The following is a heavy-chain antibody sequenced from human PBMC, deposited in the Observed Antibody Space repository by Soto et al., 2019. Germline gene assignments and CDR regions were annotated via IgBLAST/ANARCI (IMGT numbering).Heavy chain of an antibody. D-gene: IGHD6-6*01. CDR2: IIPIFGTA. CDR1: GGSLSSYA. V-gene: IGHV1-69*06. J-gene: IGHJ6*02. CDR3: ARHDWLSRSSLVYYYGMDV. Sequence: SVKVACKASGGSLSSYAVIWGRQAPGQGLEWMGGIIPIFGTANYAQKFQGRVTITADKSTSTAYMELSSLRSEDTAVYYCARHDWLSRSSLVYYYGMDVWGQGTTVTVSS.